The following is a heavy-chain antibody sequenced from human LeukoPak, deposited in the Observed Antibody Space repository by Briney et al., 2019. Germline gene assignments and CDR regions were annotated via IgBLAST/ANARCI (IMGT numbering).Heavy chain of an antibody. Sequence: ASETLSLTCAVYGGSFSGYYWSWIRQPPGKGLEWIGSIYYSGSTYYNPSLKSRVTISVDTSKNQFSLKLSSVTAADTAVYYCARETSRTYYDFWSGYKADAFDIWGQGTMVTVSS. D-gene: IGHD3-3*01. V-gene: IGHV4-34*01. CDR2: IYYSGST. CDR1: GGSFSGYY. J-gene: IGHJ3*02. CDR3: ARETSRTYYDFWSGYKADAFDI.